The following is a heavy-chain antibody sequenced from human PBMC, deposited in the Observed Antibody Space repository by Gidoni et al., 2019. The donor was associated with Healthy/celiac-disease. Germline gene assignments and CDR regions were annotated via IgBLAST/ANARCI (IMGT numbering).Heavy chain of an antibody. CDR2: ISGSGGST. CDR3: ARPQRIAVAGRNDAFDI. Sequence: EVQLLESGGGLVQPGGSLRLSCAASGFTFSSYAMSWVRQAPGKGLEWVSAISGSGGSTYYADSVKGRFTSSRDNSKNTLNLQMNSLRAEDTAVYYCARPQRIAVAGRNDAFDIWGQGTMVTVSS. CDR1: GFTFSSYA. D-gene: IGHD6-19*01. V-gene: IGHV3-23*01. J-gene: IGHJ3*02.